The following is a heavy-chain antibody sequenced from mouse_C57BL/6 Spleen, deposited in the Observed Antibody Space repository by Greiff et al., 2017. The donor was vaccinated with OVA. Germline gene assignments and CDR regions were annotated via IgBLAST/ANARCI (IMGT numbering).Heavy chain of an antibody. CDR2: ISSGSSTI. D-gene: IGHD1-1*01. Sequence: DVQLVESGGGLVKPGGSLKLSCAASGFTFSDYGMHWVRQAPEKGLEWVAYISSGSSTIYYADTVKGRFTISRDNAKNTLFLQMTSLRSEDTAMYYCARQEGYYYGSSLSNWGQGTTLTVSS. CDR1: GFTFSDYG. CDR3: ARQEGYYYGSSLSN. V-gene: IGHV5-17*01. J-gene: IGHJ2*01.